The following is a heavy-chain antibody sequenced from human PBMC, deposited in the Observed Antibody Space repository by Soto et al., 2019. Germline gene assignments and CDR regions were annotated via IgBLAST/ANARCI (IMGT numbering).Heavy chain of an antibody. D-gene: IGHD2-8*01. Sequence: SETLSLTCTVSGCSVSNSNYCWGWIRQSPGKGLEWIGSVYYRGRSYSKSSVKSRVTISVDTSKNQFSLNLNSVTASDTAVYYCVSQRTSVLTQAYFDYWGPGALVTSPQ. CDR1: GCSVSNSNYC. V-gene: IGHV4-39*01. J-gene: IGHJ4*02. CDR3: VSQRTSVLTQAYFDY. CDR2: VYYRGRS.